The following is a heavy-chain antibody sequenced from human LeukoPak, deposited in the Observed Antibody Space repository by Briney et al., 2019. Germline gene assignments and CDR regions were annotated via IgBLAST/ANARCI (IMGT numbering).Heavy chain of an antibody. CDR2: IYTSGST. J-gene: IGHJ6*03. Sequence: SETLSLTCTVSGGSISSYYWSWIRQPPGKGLEWIGRIYTSGSTNYNPSLKSRVTISVDTSKNQFSLKLSSVTAADTAVYYCARAGDLRSNYMDVWGKGTTVTVSS. CDR3: ARAGDLRSNYMDV. D-gene: IGHD3-16*01. CDR1: GGSISSYY. V-gene: IGHV4-4*08.